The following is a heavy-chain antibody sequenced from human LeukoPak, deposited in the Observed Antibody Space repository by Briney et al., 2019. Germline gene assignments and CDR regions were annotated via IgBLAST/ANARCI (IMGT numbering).Heavy chain of an antibody. V-gene: IGHV1-69*05. CDR2: IIPIFGTA. D-gene: IGHD3-3*01. CDR3: ARSPAVRFLEWWYFDY. J-gene: IGHJ4*02. CDR1: GGTFSSYA. Sequence: SVKVSCKASGGTFSSYAISWVRQAPGQGLEWMGGIIPIFGTANYAQKFQGRVTITTDESTSTAYTELSSLRSEDTAVYYCARSPAVRFLEWWYFDYWGQGTLVTVSS.